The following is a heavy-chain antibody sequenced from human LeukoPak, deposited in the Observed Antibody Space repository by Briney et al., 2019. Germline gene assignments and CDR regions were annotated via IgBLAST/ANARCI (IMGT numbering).Heavy chain of an antibody. D-gene: IGHD4-17*01. CDR1: GFTFSSYA. CDR2: ISYDGSNK. J-gene: IGHJ4*02. Sequence: QSGGSLRLSCAASGFTFSSYAMHWVRQAPGKGLEWVAVISYDGSNKYYADSVKGRFTISRDNSKNTLYLQMNSLRAEDTAVYYCARDKTFESPYDYGDYFDYWGQGTLVTVSS. V-gene: IGHV3-30-3*01. CDR3: ARDKTFESPYDYGDYFDY.